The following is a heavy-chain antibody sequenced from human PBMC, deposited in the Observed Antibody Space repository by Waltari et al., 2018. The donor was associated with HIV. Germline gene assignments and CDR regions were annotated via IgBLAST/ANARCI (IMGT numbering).Heavy chain of an antibody. J-gene: IGHJ5*02. V-gene: IGHV4-39*01. CDR3: ARLHYYSRHSYPRALDP. D-gene: IGHD3-22*01. CDR1: SVPIRGRRYY. CDR2: IHHSGRS. Sequence: QPQLQESGPGLVKPSETLSLTCSVSSVPIRGRRYYWAWLRQSPGKGLQWIGNIHHSGRSYYNPSVQTRVSMSVDTSNNLCSLKVTSVTATDTAVYDCARLHYYSRHSYPRALDPWGQRTLLTVSS.